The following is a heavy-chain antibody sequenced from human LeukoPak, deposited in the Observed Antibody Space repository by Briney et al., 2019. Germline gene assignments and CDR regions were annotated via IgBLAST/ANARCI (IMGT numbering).Heavy chain of an antibody. J-gene: IGHJ4*02. V-gene: IGHV4-34*01. Sequence: SETLSLTCAVYGGSFSGYYWSWIRQPPGKGLEWIGEINHSGSTNYHPSLKSRVTISVDTSKNQFSLKLSSVTAADTAVYYCARGDAMARGVIIHWGQGTLVTVSS. CDR3: ARGDAMARGVIIH. CDR1: GGSFSGYY. CDR2: INHSGST. D-gene: IGHD3-10*01.